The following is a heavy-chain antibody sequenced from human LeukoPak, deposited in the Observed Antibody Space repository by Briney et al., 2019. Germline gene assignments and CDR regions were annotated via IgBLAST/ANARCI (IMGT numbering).Heavy chain of an antibody. J-gene: IGHJ4*02. D-gene: IGHD3-10*01. CDR1: GYTFSDYY. V-gene: IGHV1-2*02. CDR2: INPNSGDT. CDR3: ARSLIRGITGEDY. Sequence: ASVKVSCKTSGYTFSDYYIHWIRQAPGQGLEWVGWINPNSGDTDYAQKFKGRVTMIRDTSISTAYMELSSLRSDDTAVYYCARSLIRGITGEDYWGQGTLVTVSS.